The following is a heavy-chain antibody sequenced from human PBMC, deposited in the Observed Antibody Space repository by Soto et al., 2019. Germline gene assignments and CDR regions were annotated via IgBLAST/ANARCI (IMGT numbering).Heavy chain of an antibody. V-gene: IGHV1-46*01. CDR2: INPSGDST. D-gene: IGHD6-19*01. CDR3: ARNGGYSSGYYPPPYYFYAMDV. CDR1: GYTFTSYY. Sequence: ASVKVSCKASGYTFTSYYMHWVRQAPGQGLAWMGIINPSGDSTSYAQKFQGRVTMTRDTSTSTVYMELSSLRSEDTAVYYGARNGGYSSGYYPPPYYFYAMDVWGQGTTVTVSS. J-gene: IGHJ6*02.